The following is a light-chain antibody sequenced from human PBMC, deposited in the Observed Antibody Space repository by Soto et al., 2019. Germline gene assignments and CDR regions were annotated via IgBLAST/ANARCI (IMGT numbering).Light chain of an antibody. CDR1: QSISAW. Sequence: DIQMTQSPSTLSASVGDRVIITCRASQSISAWLAWYQQKPGKAPKLLIYKASSLESGVPSRFSGSGSGTEFTLTISGLQPDDFATYYCQQCNSNPLTFGGGTKVEIK. V-gene: IGKV1-5*03. CDR3: QQCNSNPLT. J-gene: IGKJ4*01. CDR2: KAS.